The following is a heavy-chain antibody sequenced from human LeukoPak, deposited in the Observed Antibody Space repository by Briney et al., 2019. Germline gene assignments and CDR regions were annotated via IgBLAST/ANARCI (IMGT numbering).Heavy chain of an antibody. Sequence: PGGSLRLSCAASGFTVSSNYMSWVRQAPGKGLVWVSVIYSGDSTFYADSVKGRFTISRDNSKNALYLQMNSLRAEDTAVYYCARALGDAFDIWGQGTMVTVSS. D-gene: IGHD3-16*01. CDR3: ARALGDAFDI. CDR1: GFTVSSNY. CDR2: IYSGDST. V-gene: IGHV3-53*01. J-gene: IGHJ3*02.